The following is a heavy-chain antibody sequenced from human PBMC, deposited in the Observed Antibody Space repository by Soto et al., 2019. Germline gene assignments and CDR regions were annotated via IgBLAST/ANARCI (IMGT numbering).Heavy chain of an antibody. J-gene: IGHJ4*02. D-gene: IGHD2-2*01. V-gene: IGHV4-30-4*01. CDR3: ARXHVRRGCDSTNCKSFDY. CDR1: GDSITSGNYY. CDR2: IHYSGTT. Sequence: TLSLTCTVSGDSITSGNYYWSWVRQPPGKGLEWIVNIHYSGTTNYNPSLQSRVSISVDTSKNQFSLEMTYVTAADTAVYYCARXHVRRGCDSTNCKSFDYWGQGTLVTVSS.